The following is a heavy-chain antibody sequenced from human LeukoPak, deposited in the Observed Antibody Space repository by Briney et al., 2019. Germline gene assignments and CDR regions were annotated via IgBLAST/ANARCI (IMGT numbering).Heavy chain of an antibody. D-gene: IGHD1-26*01. J-gene: IGHJ4*02. V-gene: IGHV3-21*01. CDR1: GFTFSSYS. Sequence: GGSLRLSCAASGFTFSSYSMKWVRQAPGKGLEWVASISSSRSYIYYADSVTGRFTISRDTAKTSLYLQMNSLRAEDTAVYYCAREEYSGRYYFDYWGQGNLVTVSS. CDR2: ISSSRSYI. CDR3: AREEYSGRYYFDY.